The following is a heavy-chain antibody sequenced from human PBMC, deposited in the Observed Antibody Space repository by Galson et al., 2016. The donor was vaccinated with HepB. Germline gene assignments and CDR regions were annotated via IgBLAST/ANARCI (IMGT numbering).Heavy chain of an antibody. V-gene: IGHV3-11*01. CDR3: ARGLGLQLDWFDP. J-gene: IGHJ5*02. CDR2: ISTFGNTI. CDR1: GFSFLDHQ. Sequence: SLRLSCAASGFSFLDHQMSWFRQPPGKGLEWIAYISTFGNTIYYSDAVRGRFTISRDDATDSLYLEMNSLSAEDTAVYFCARGLGLQLDWFDPWGLGTLVTVST. D-gene: IGHD6-13*01.